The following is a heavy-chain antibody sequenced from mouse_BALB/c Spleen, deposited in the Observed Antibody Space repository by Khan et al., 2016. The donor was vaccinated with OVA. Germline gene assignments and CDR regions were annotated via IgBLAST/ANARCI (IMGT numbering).Heavy chain of an antibody. J-gene: IGHJ2*01. CDR1: GYTFINYW. Sequence: QMQLEESGAELAKPGASVKMSCKASGYTFINYWILWVKQRPGQGLEWIGYINPSTGYTEYNQNFQDRDTLTADNSSSTSYMQLRSLTSEDAAVYYCARRGLRWDFDDWGEGTTLTVSS. D-gene: IGHD1-1*01. CDR2: INPSTGYT. CDR3: ARRGLRWDFDD. V-gene: IGHV1-7*01.